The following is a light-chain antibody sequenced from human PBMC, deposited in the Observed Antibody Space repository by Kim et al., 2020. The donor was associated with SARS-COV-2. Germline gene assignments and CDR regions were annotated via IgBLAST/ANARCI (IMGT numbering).Light chain of an antibody. V-gene: IGLV3-21*04. Sequence: AQGKTASITCAGDNIESKSVHWYQQKPGQAPVLVISYDSDRPSGIPERLSGSNSDNTATLTISEVEAGDEADYYCQVWDSSSVHRVFGGGTKLTVL. CDR2: YDS. CDR1: NIESKS. CDR3: QVWDSSSVHRV. J-gene: IGLJ2*01.